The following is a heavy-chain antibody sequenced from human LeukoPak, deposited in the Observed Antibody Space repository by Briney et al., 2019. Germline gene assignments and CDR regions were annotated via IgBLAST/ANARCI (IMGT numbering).Heavy chain of an antibody. Sequence: PGGSLRLSCAASGFTFSSYGMHWVRQAPGKGLEWVAFIRYDGSNKYYADSVKGRFTISRDNSKNTLYLQMNGLRAEDTAVYYCAKDPRTYYDFWSGYHRWYFDYWGQGTLVTVSS. CDR2: IRYDGSNK. J-gene: IGHJ4*02. CDR3: AKDPRTYYDFWSGYHRWYFDY. CDR1: GFTFSSYG. V-gene: IGHV3-30*02. D-gene: IGHD3-3*01.